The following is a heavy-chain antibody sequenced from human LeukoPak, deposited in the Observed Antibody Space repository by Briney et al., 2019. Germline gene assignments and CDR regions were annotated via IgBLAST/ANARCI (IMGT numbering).Heavy chain of an antibody. V-gene: IGHV4-61*02. CDR3: ARTKWGYYFDY. CDR1: GDSISSGSYY. CDR2: IYTSGST. J-gene: IGHJ4*02. Sequence: KPSETXSLTCTVSGDSISSGSYYWSWIRQPAGKGLEWIGRIYTSGSTNYNPSLKSRVTISVDTSKNQFSLKLSSVTAADTAVYYCARTKWGYYFDYWGQGTLVTVSS. D-gene: IGHD2-15*01.